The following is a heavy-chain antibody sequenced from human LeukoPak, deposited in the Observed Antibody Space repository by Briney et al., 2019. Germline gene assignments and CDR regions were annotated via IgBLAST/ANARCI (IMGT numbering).Heavy chain of an antibody. J-gene: IGHJ5*02. CDR3: ARVGVEVAATGNVGFDP. CDR2: ISRSGTTK. D-gene: IGHD2-15*01. V-gene: IGHV3-48*03. CDR1: GFTFRRFE. Sequence: GGSLRLSCAASGFTFRRFEMKWVRQAPGKGLEWVSYISRSGTTKHYTDSVKDRFTNSRHKAKNSLSLQINRLRAEGTAVYYCARVGVEVAATGNVGFDPGGQETLLTVPS.